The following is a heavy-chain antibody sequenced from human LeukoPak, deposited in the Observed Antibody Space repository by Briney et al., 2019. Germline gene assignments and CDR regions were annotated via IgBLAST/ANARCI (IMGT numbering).Heavy chain of an antibody. CDR3: VKDWSTVVSPGHY. D-gene: IGHD4-23*01. V-gene: IGHV3-23*01. CDR2: ISASGGST. CDR1: GFTFSSYA. Sequence: GGSLRLSCAAPGFTFSSYAMSWVRQAPGKGLEWVSTISASGGSTYYADSVKGRFSISRDKSKNTVSLQMNSLRGEDTAVYYCVKDWSTVVSPGHYWGQGTLVSVSS. J-gene: IGHJ4*02.